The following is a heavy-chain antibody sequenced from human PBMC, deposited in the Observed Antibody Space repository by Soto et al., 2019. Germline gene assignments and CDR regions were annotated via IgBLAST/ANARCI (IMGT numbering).Heavy chain of an antibody. Sequence: AASVKFSCKSSGYSFSGYYIHWVRQAPGQGLEWMGWINPNSGETDYAQKFLGRVTMTSDTSISTAFMALSSLRSDDTAVYYSAIYCCFLEWYCYGMDVCCQARTITGS. V-gene: IGHV1-2*02. D-gene: IGHD3-3*01. CDR3: AIYCCFLEWYCYGMDV. CDR2: INPNSGET. J-gene: IGHJ6*02. CDR1: GYSFSGYY.